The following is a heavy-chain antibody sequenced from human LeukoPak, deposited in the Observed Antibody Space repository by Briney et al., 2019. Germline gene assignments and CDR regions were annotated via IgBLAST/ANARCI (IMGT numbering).Heavy chain of an antibody. CDR1: GGSISSGSYY. J-gene: IGHJ4*02. CDR2: IYTSGST. D-gene: IGHD3-22*01. Sequence: PSETLSLTCTVSGGSISSGSYYWSWIRQPARKGLEWIGRIYTSGSTNYNPSLKSRVTISVDTSKNQFSLKLSSVTAADTAVYYCARAQDFSDSSGPNYLDFWGQGILVTVSS. V-gene: IGHV4-61*02. CDR3: ARAQDFSDSSGPNYLDF.